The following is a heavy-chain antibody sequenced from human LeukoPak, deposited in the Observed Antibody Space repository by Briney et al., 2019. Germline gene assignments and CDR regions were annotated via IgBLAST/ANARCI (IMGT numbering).Heavy chain of an antibody. J-gene: IGHJ4*02. CDR1: GFTFDDYA. V-gene: IGHV3-9*01. Sequence: GGSLRLSCAASGFTFDDYAMHWVRQAPGKGLEWVSGISWNSGSIGYADSVKGRFTISRDNAKNSLYLQMNSLRAEDTAVYYCARAEGWSLYDYWGQGTLVTVSS. CDR2: ISWNSGSI. CDR3: ARAEGWSLYDY. D-gene: IGHD2-8*01.